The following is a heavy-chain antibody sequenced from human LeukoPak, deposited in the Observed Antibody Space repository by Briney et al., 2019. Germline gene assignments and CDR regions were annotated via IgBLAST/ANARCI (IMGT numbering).Heavy chain of an antibody. CDR2: ISGSGGST. CDR3: AKDRALGLRTYYFDY. CDR1: GFTFSSYA. V-gene: IGHV3-23*01. Sequence: PGGPLRLSCAASGFTFSSYAMSGAPQAPGKGLDGAPAISGSGGSTYYADSVKGRFTISSDNSKNTLYLQMNSLRAEDTAVYYCAKDRALGLRTYYFDYWGQGTLVTVSS. D-gene: IGHD1-14*01. J-gene: IGHJ4*02.